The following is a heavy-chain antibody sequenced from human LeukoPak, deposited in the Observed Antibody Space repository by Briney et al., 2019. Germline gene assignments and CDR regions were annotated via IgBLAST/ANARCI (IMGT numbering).Heavy chain of an antibody. CDR2: IYRGGST. J-gene: IGHJ5*02. CDR3: ARSPRTRYNWFDP. V-gene: IGHV3-53*01. CDR1: GVTVSSIY. Sequence: GSLRLSCAASGVTVSSIYMSAVPQAPGKGLEWVSVIYRGGSTYYADSVKGRFTISRDNSKNTLYLQMNSLRAEDTAVYYCARSPRTRYNWFDPWGQGTLVTVSS.